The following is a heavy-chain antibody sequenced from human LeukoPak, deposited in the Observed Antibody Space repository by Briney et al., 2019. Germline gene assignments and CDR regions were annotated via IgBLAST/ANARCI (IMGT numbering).Heavy chain of an antibody. J-gene: IGHJ5*02. Sequence: GGSLRLSCAASGFTFSSHGMSWVRQAPGKGLEWVSTISGSGDYTYYADSVKGRFTISRDNSKNTLYLQMNSLKTEDTAVYYCTTDPSRGSSWYVEVNWFDPWGQGTLVTVSS. CDR3: TTDPSRGSSWYVEVNWFDP. CDR1: GFTFSSHG. V-gene: IGHV3-23*01. CDR2: ISGSGDYT. D-gene: IGHD6-13*01.